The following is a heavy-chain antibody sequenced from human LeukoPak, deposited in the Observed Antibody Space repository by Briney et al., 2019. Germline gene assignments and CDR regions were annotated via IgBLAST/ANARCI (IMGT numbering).Heavy chain of an antibody. D-gene: IGHD1-26*01. Sequence: GEPLKISCKCSGYSFTSFWIGWLREMPGKVLEWMGIIYPGGSDTRYNPSFQRHITISADKSISTAYLQWSSLKASDTAMYYCASLGATLAFDIWGQGTMVTVSS. CDR3: ASLGATLAFDI. V-gene: IGHV5-51*03. CDR2: IYPGGSDT. CDR1: GYSFTSFW. J-gene: IGHJ3*02.